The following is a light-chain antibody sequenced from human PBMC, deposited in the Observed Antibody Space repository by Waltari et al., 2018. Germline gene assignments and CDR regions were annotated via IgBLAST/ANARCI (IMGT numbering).Light chain of an antibody. CDR1: ALPKQF. V-gene: IGLV3-25*03. CDR3: QSGDSSGVVV. J-gene: IGLJ2*01. CDR2: KDT. Sequence: SYELTQPPSVSVSPGQTARITCSGDALPKQFAFWYQQKSGQAPVVVIYKDTERTTGIPDRISGSSSGTTFTLTISGAQAEDEADYYCQSGDSSGVVVFGGGTKLTVL.